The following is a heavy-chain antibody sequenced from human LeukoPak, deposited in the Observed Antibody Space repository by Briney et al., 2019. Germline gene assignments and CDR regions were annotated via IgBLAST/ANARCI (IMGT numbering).Heavy chain of an antibody. J-gene: IGHJ4*02. D-gene: IGHD5-24*01. Sequence: ASVKVSCKASGYTFTVYYMHWVRQAPGQGLEWMGRINPNSGGTNYAQKFQGRVTMTEDTSTDTAYMGLSSLRSEDTAVYYCATLETVVGDFDYWGQGTLVTVSS. CDR3: ATLETVVGDFDY. V-gene: IGHV1-2*06. CDR2: INPNSGGT. CDR1: GYTFTVYY.